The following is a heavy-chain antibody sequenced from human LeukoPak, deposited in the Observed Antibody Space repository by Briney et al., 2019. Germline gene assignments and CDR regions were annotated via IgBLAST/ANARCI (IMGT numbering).Heavy chain of an antibody. Sequence: ASVKVSCKASGYTFTSYGISWVRQAPGQGLEWMGWISAYNGNTNYAQKFQGRVTMTRDTSISTAYMELSRLRSDDTAVYYCASGRALWELLPDFDYWGQGTLVTVSS. CDR1: GYTFTSYG. CDR2: ISAYNGNT. V-gene: IGHV1-18*01. J-gene: IGHJ4*02. D-gene: IGHD1-26*01. CDR3: ASGRALWELLPDFDY.